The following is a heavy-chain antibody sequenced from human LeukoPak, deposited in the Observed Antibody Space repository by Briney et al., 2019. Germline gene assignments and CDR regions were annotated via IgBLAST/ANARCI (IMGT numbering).Heavy chain of an antibody. CDR3: ARGRWLQKKGYYFDY. D-gene: IGHD5-24*01. V-gene: IGHV1-69*06. CDR1: GGTFSSYA. J-gene: IGHJ4*02. CDR2: IIPIFGTA. Sequence: ASVKVSCKASGGTFSSYAISWVRQAPGQGLEWMGGIIPIFGTANYAQKFQGRVTITADKSTSTAYMELSSLRSEDTAVYYCARGRWLQKKGYYFDYWGQGTLVTVSS.